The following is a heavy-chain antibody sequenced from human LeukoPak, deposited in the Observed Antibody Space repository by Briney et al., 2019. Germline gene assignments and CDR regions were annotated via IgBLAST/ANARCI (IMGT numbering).Heavy chain of an antibody. CDR1: GFTFSNAW. J-gene: IGHJ4*02. D-gene: IGHD3-10*01. Sequence: GGSLRLSCAASGFTFSNAWMSWVRQAPGKGLEWVGRIKSKTDGGTTDYAAPVKGRFTISRDDSKNTLYLQMNSLKTEDTAVYYCTTFEAASGTYYNLGYWGQGTLVTVSS. V-gene: IGHV3-15*01. CDR3: TTFEAASGTYYNLGY. CDR2: IKSKTDGGTT.